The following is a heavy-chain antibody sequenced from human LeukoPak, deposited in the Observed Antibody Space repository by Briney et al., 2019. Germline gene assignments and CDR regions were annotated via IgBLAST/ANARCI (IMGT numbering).Heavy chain of an antibody. CDR2: IYSGGST. J-gene: IGHJ3*02. D-gene: IGHD4-17*01. CDR3: ARDLRYGTDAFDI. V-gene: IGHV3-53*04. CDR1: GFTVSSNY. Sequence: GGSLRLSCAASGFTVSSNYMSWVRQAPGKGLEGVSVIYSGGSTYYADSVKGRFTISRHNSKNTLYLQMNSLRAEDTAVYYCARDLRYGTDAFDIWGQGTMVTVSS.